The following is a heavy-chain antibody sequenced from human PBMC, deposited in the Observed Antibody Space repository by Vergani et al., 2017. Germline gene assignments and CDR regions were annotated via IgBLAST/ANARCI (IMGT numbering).Heavy chain of an antibody. CDR1: GYTFTGYY. Sequence: QVQLVQSGAEVKKPGASVKVSCKASGYTFTGYYMHWVRQAPGQGLEWMGWINPNSGGTNYAQQFQGRVTMTRDTSISTAYMELSRLRSDDTAVYYCARKSPMGRTHDAFDIWGQGTMVTVSS. V-gene: IGHV1-2*02. J-gene: IGHJ3*02. CDR2: INPNSGGT. CDR3: ARKSPMGRTHDAFDI. D-gene: IGHD3-10*01.